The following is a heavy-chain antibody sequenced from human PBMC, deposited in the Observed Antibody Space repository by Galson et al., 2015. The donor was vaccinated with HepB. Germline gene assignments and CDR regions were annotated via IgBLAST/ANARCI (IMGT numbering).Heavy chain of an antibody. J-gene: IGHJ6*02. CDR3: AARLVVPAAMRGYYYYGMDV. CDR2: INAGNGNT. Sequence: SVKVSCKASGYTFTSYAMHWVRQAPGQRLEWMGWINAGNGNTKYSQKFQGRVTITRDTSASTAYMELSSLRSGDTAVYYCAARLVVPAAMRGYYYYGMDVWGQGTTVTVSS. CDR1: GYTFTSYA. D-gene: IGHD2-2*01. V-gene: IGHV1-3*01.